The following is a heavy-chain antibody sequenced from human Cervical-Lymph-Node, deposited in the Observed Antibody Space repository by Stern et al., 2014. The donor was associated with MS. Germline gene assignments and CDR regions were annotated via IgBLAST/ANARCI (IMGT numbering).Heavy chain of an antibody. CDR3: ARNSAFYYGSSGYYPYYFDS. CDR2: ILYSGNT. D-gene: IGHD3-22*01. CDR1: GGSISANH. Sequence: QLQLQESGPGLVKPSETLSVTCTVSGGSISANHWSWVRQPPGKGLEWIGHILYSGNTDYNPSLKSRVTISVDTSKNQFSLKLSSMTPADAAVYYCARNSAFYYGSSGYYPYYFDSWGQGTLVTVSS. V-gene: IGHV4-59*01. J-gene: IGHJ4*02.